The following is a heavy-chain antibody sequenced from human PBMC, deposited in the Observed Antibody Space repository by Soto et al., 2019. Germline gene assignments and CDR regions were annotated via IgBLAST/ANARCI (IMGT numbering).Heavy chain of an antibody. Sequence: QVQLQESGPGLVKSSQTLSLTCTVSRGSISSGGFFWNWIRQHPGKGLEWIGYISYIGSTYYNPSLKSRVTISADTSKNQFSLVLSSVTAADTAVYFCARGRTAMVTPEGWFDPWGQGTLVTVSS. J-gene: IGHJ5*02. CDR3: ARGRTAMVTPEGWFDP. CDR2: ISYIGST. CDR1: RGSISSGGFF. V-gene: IGHV4-31*03. D-gene: IGHD2-21*02.